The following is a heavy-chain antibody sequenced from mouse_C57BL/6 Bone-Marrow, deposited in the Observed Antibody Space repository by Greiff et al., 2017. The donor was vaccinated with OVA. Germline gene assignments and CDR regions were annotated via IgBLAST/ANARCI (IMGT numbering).Heavy chain of an antibody. CDR2: INYDGSST. D-gene: IGHD1-1*01. CDR3: AREGLLRAMDY. J-gene: IGHJ4*01. V-gene: IGHV5-16*01. CDR1: GFTFSDYY. Sequence: EVMLVESEGGLVQPGSSMKLSCTASGFTFSDYYMAWVRQVPEKGLAWVANINYDGSSTYYLDSLKSRFIISRDNEKNSLYLQMSSLKSEDTATYYCAREGLLRAMDYWGQGTSVTVSS.